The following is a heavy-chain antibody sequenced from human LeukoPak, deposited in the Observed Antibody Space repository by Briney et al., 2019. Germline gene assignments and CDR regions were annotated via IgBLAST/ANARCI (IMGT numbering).Heavy chain of an antibody. V-gene: IGHV3-15*01. D-gene: IGHD3-22*01. Sequence: GGSLRLSCAASGFTFSNAWMSWVRQAPGKGLEWVGRIKSKTDGGTTDYAAPVKGRFTISRDDSKNTLYLQMNSLKTEDTAVYYCSGLRGSYYYYGMDVRGQGTTVTVSS. CDR3: SGLRGSYYYYGMDV. CDR2: IKSKTDGGTT. CDR1: GFTFSNAW. J-gene: IGHJ6*02.